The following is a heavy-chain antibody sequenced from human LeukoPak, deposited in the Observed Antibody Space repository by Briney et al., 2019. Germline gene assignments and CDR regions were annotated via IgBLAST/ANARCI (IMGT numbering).Heavy chain of an antibody. CDR1: GGSISSGGYY. V-gene: IGHV4-31*03. CDR2: IYYSGST. CDR3: ASGDNDPLFDY. Sequence: SQTLSLTRTVSGGSISSGGYYWSWIRQHPGKGREWIGSIYYSGSTNYNPSLQGRVTISLDTSRNQSSLKLSSVTAADTAVYYCASGDNDPLFDYWGQGTLVTVSS. D-gene: IGHD1-1*01. J-gene: IGHJ4*02.